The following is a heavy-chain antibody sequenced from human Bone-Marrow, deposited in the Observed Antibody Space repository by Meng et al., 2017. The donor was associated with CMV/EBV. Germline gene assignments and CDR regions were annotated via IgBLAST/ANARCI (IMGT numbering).Heavy chain of an antibody. CDR3: AREARGYSYGFGAFDI. J-gene: IGHJ3*02. CDR1: GFTFSNYE. V-gene: IGHV3-48*03. Sequence: GESLKISCAASGFTFSNYEMNWVRQAPGKGLEWVSYIVSSTCTIYYADSVKGRFTISRDNAKTSLYLQMNSLRAEDTAVYYCAREARGYSYGFGAFDIWGQGTMVTASS. D-gene: IGHD5-18*01. CDR2: IVSSTCTI.